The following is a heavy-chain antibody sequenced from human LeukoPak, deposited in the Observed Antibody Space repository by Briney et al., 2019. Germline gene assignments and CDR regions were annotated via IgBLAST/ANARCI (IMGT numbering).Heavy chain of an antibody. V-gene: IGHV1-2*02. CDR3: ARVDLYYDSSGYSQAANDY. J-gene: IGHJ4*02. CDR2: INPNSGGT. Sequence: ASVKVSCKASGYTFTGYYMHWVRQAPGQGLEWMGWINPNSGGTNYAQKFQGRVTMTRDTSISTAYMELSRLRSDDTAVYHCARVDLYYDSSGYSQAANDYWGQGTLVTVSS. CDR1: GYTFTGYY. D-gene: IGHD3-22*01.